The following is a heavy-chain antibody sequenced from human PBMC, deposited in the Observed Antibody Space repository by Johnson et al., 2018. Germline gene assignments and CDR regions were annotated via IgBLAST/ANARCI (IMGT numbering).Heavy chain of an antibody. J-gene: IGHJ4*01. CDR1: GGSISSTRYF. CDR2: LSYSGDT. CDR3: ARHQYTYGYDY. V-gene: IGHV4-39*01. Sequence: QVQLQESGPGLVKPSETLSLTCTISGGSISSTRYFGVWVRQPPGKGLEWIATLSYSGDTFYNPSLKGRVTISVDTSKSQFSLKLNSVTAADTAVYFCARHQYTYGYDYWGHGILVSVSS. D-gene: IGHD5-18*01.